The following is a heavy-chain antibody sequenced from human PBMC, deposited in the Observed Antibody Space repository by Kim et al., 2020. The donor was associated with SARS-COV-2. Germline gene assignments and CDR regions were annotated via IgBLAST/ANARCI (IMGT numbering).Heavy chain of an antibody. J-gene: IGHJ4*02. CDR3: ARGQQTALRE. V-gene: IGHV4-34*09. CDR2: ST. Sequence: STNYNPSHRSRVTIPGATSKNQFSLKLSSVPAADTAVYYCARGQQTALREWGQGTLVTVSS. D-gene: IGHD6-13*01.